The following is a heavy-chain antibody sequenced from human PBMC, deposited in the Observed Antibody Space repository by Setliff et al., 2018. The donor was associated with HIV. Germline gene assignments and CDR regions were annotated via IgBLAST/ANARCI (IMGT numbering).Heavy chain of an antibody. Sequence: PSETLSLTCTVPGGSISSDYWSWIRQPPGKGLEWIGYIYYSGSTNYNPSLKSRVTISVATSKNQFSLKLNSVTTADTAVYYCARSRTSSGYYGVTGYGMDVWGQGTTVTVS. J-gene: IGHJ6*02. CDR1: GGSISSDY. D-gene: IGHD3-22*01. V-gene: IGHV4-59*01. CDR3: ARSRTSSGYYGVTGYGMDV. CDR2: IYYSGST.